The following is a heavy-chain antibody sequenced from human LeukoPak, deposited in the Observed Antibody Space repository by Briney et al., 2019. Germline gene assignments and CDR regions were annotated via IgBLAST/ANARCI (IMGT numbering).Heavy chain of an antibody. Sequence: GGSLRLSCAASGFTSSSYAMSWVRQAPGKGLEWVSGISGSGGSTYYADSVKGRFTISRDNSKNTLYLQMNSLRAEDTAVYYCAKDANLKKFSGIDVWGQGTTVTVSS. CDR1: GFTSSSYA. V-gene: IGHV3-23*01. CDR3: AKDANLKKFSGIDV. J-gene: IGHJ6*02. CDR2: ISGSGGST.